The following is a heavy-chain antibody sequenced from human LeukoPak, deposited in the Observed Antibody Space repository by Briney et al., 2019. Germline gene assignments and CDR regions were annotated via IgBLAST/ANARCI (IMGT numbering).Heavy chain of an antibody. CDR2: IYTSGIT. J-gene: IGHJ3*02. Sequence: SETLSLTCTVSGGSISSGSYFWSWIRQPAGKGLEWIWRIYTSGITNYNPSLKSRVTISVDTSKNQFSLKLSSVTAADTAVYYCASDRIEVDAFDIWGQGTMVTVSS. CDR1: GGSISSGSYF. CDR3: ASDRIEVDAFDI. V-gene: IGHV4-61*02. D-gene: IGHD2-15*01.